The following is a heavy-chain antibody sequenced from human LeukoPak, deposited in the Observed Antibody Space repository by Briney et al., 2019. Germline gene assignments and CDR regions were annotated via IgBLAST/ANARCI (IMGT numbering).Heavy chain of an antibody. CDR1: GGSISSGSYY. D-gene: IGHD1-26*01. Sequence: SETLSLTCTVSGGSISSGSYYWSWIRQPAGKGLEWIGRIYTSGSTNYNPSLKSRVTMSVDTSKNQFSLKLSSVTAADAAVYYCARDTTGSSLDYWGQGTLVTVSS. J-gene: IGHJ4*02. CDR3: ARDTTGSSLDY. V-gene: IGHV4-61*02. CDR2: IYTSGST.